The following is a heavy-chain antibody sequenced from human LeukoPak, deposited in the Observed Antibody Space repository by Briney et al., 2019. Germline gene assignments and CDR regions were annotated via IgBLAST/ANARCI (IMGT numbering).Heavy chain of an antibody. CDR1: GYTFTDHY. CDR3: ASIGGTSLEY. J-gene: IGHJ4*02. D-gene: IGHD4-23*01. Sequence: ASVKVSCKASGYTFTDHYMHWLRQAPGQGLEWVGWINPNSGGTNYAQKFQGRVTMTRDTSINTAYMEVSRLRSDDTAVYYCASIGGTSLEYWGQGTLVTVSS. V-gene: IGHV1-2*02. CDR2: INPNSGGT.